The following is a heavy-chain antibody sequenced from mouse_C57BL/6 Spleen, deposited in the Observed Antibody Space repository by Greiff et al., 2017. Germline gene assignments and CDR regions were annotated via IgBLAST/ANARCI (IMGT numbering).Heavy chain of an antibody. V-gene: IGHV1-82*01. Sequence: VQLQQSGPELVKPGASVKISCKASGYAFSSSWMNWVKQRPGQGLEWIGRIYPGDGATNYNGKFKGKATLTADNSSSTAYMQLSSLTSEDSAVYFCAEYGYDGAKDYWGQGTSGTVSS. CDR1: GYAFSSSW. CDR2: IYPGDGAT. D-gene: IGHD2-2*01. CDR3: AEYGYDGAKDY. J-gene: IGHJ4*01.